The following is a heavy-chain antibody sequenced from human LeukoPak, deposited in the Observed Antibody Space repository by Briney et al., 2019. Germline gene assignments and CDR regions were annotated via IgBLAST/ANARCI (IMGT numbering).Heavy chain of an antibody. Sequence: GGSLRLSCAASGFTFSSYEMNWVRQAPGKGLEWVSYISSSGSTIYYADSVKGRFTISRDNAKNSLYLQMNSLRAEDTAVYYCARGTPIYSYGYGDIWGQGTMVTVSS. V-gene: IGHV3-48*03. J-gene: IGHJ3*02. D-gene: IGHD5-18*01. CDR2: ISSSGSTI. CDR3: ARGTPIYSYGYGDI. CDR1: GFTFSSYE.